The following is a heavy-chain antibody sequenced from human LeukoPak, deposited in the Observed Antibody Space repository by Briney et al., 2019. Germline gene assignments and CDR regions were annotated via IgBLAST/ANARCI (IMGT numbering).Heavy chain of an antibody. J-gene: IGHJ2*01. CDR3: AREDAWGFDL. CDR2: LDTAGDT. V-gene: IGHV3-13*01. CDR1: GFTFSAYD. D-gene: IGHD3-16*01. Sequence: GGTLRLSCAAYGFTFSAYDMHWVRQATGKGLEWVSALDTAGDTYYPGELQGRFTISREKAKSSLYLQMNRLRAGDTAVYYCAREDAWGFDLWGRGTLVSVSS.